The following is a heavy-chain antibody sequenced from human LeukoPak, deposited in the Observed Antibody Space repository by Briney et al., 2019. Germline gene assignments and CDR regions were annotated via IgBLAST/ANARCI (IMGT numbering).Heavy chain of an antibody. CDR2: INQDGSAK. D-gene: IGHD3-3*01. Sequence: GGSLRLSCAASGFTFSGSWMSWVRQAPGKGLEWVANINQDGSAKSYLDSVKGRFTISIDRGKNSLYLQMNSLRDEDTVVYYCARELSWSGRDYWGQGTLVTVSS. CDR1: GFTFSGSW. V-gene: IGHV3-7*01. J-gene: IGHJ4*02. CDR3: ARELSWSGRDY.